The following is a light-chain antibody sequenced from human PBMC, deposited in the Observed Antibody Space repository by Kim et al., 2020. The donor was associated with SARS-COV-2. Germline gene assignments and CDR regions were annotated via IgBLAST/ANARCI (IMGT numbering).Light chain of an antibody. Sequence: EIVLTQSPGILSLSPGERATLSCRASQTISDSYLVWYQQNAGQAPRLLIYGVSKRATGIPDRFSGSGSGTDFTLTISRLEPEDFAVYYCQKYRRTPYTFGQGTKLEI. J-gene: IGKJ2*01. CDR3: QKYRRTPYT. CDR1: QTISDSY. CDR2: GVS. V-gene: IGKV3-20*01.